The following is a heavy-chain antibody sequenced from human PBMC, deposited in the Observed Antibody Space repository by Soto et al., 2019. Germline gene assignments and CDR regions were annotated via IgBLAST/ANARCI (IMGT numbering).Heavy chain of an antibody. CDR1: GGPISSGNYY. CDR2: ISYSGST. V-gene: IGHV4-30-4*01. Sequence: QVQLQESGPGLVKPSQTLSLTCTVSGGPISSGNYYWSWLRQPPGKGLEWIGFISYSGSTYYSTSLKSRVTISVDTSKSQFSLNLSFVTAADTAVYYCATMGTPATGLYVFDYWGQGSLVTVSS. D-gene: IGHD2-15*01. J-gene: IGHJ4*02. CDR3: ATMGTPATGLYVFDY.